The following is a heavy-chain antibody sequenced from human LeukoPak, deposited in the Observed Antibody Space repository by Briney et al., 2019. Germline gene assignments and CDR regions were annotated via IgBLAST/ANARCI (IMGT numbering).Heavy chain of an antibody. D-gene: IGHD3-3*01. J-gene: IGHJ4*02. V-gene: IGHV4-59*08. CDR2: IYYSGST. CDR3: ARNYDV. Sequence: PSETLSLTCTVSGASISFYYWSWIRQPPGKGLEWIGYIYYSGSTNYNPSLKSRVTISVDTSKNQFSLKLSSVTAADTAVYYCARNYDVWGQGTLVTVSS. CDR1: GASISFYY.